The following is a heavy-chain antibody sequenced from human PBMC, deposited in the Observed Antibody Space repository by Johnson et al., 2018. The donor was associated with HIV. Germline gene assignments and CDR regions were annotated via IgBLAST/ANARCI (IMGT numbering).Heavy chain of an antibody. J-gene: IGHJ3*02. Sequence: QVQLVESGGGVVQPGKSLRIYCAVSEFTFSNYAMHWVRQAPGKGLEWVAVISYDGSNKYYADSVKGRFPISRDNSKNTLYLQMNSLRAEDTAVYYCARGEDYGGNFGALDIWGQGTMVTVSS. CDR1: EFTFSNYA. CDR3: ARGEDYGGNFGALDI. V-gene: IGHV3-30-3*01. D-gene: IGHD4-23*01. CDR2: ISYDGSNK.